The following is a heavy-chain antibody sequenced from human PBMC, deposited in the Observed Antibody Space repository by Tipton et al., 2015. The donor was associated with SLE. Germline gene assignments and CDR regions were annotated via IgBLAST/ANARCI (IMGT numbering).Heavy chain of an antibody. D-gene: IGHD3-3*01. V-gene: IGHV4-31*03. Sequence: TPSLTCTVSGGPISSGGYYWSWIRQHPGKGLEWIGYIYYSGGTYYNPSLKSRVTISVDTSKNPFSLKLSSVTAADTAVYYCARGATLLLFLGWLFRDYFDYWGQGTLDTVSS. CDR1: GGPISSGGYY. J-gene: IGHJ4*02. CDR3: ARGATLLLFLGWLFRDYFDY. CDR2: IYYSGGT.